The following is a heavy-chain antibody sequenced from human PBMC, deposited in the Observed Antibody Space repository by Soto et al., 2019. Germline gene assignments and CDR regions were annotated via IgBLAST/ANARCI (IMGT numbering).Heavy chain of an antibody. J-gene: IGHJ2*01. D-gene: IGHD6-6*01. Sequence: GGSLRLSCAASGFTFSSYGMHWVRQAPGKGLEWVAVISYDGSNKYYADSVKGRFTISRDNSKNTLYLQMNSLRAEDTAVYYCAKDRGSSLRWYFDLWGRGTMVTVYS. CDR1: GFTFSSYG. V-gene: IGHV3-30*18. CDR2: ISYDGSNK. CDR3: AKDRGSSLRWYFDL.